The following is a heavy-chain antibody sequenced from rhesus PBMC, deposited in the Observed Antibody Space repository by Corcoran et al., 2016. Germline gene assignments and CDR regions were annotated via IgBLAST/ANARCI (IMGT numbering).Heavy chain of an antibody. CDR1: GGSISRRS. D-gene: IGHD2-27*01. CDR3: ARSAYCSGIYCYKYFDY. Sequence: QLQLQESGPGLVKPSETLSVTCAVSGGSISRRSWSLLRQAPRKGLEWIGYIDGSGSSTNDNPSLKRRVTLSVDTSKNQLSLKLSSVTAADTAVYYCARSAYCSGIYCYKYFDYWGQGVLVTVSS. CDR2: IDGSGSST. V-gene: IGHV4-169*01. J-gene: IGHJ4*01.